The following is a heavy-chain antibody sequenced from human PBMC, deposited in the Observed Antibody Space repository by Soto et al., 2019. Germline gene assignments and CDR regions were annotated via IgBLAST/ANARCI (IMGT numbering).Heavy chain of an antibody. CDR1: GFTFSNAC. D-gene: IGHD6-19*01. CDR2: IKSKTDGGTT. CDR3: TTSSGWQYYYSGMDV. Sequence: GGSLRLSCAASGFTFSNACMNWVRQAPGKGLEWVGRIKSKTDGGTTDYAAPVKGRFTISRDDSKNTLYLQMNSLKTEDTAVYYCTTSSGWQYYYSGMDVWGQGTTVTVSS. J-gene: IGHJ6*02. V-gene: IGHV3-15*07.